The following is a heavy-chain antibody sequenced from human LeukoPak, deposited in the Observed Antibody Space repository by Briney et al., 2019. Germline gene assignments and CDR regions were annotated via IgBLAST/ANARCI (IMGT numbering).Heavy chain of an antibody. CDR1: GFTVSSNY. J-gene: IGHJ4*02. CDR3: ARHSSGWYRGFDY. CDR2: IYSGGST. D-gene: IGHD6-19*01. V-gene: IGHV3-53*01. Sequence: GGSLRLSCPASGFTVSSNYLSWVRQAPGKGLEWVSVIYSGGSTYYADSVKGRFTISRDNSKNTLYLQMNSLRAEDTAVYYCARHSSGWYRGFDYWGQGTLVTVSS.